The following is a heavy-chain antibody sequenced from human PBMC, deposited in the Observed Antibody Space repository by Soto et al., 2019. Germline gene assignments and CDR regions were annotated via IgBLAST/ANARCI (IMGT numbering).Heavy chain of an antibody. D-gene: IGHD3-16*01. J-gene: IGHJ4*02. CDR2: IKSDGTST. CDR1: GFSFDNYG. Sequence: PGRSLRLSCVASGFSFDNYGMSWVRQAPGKGLEWISAIKSDGTSTYYAASVEDRFTTSRDNSKNTLYLQLNSLRAEDTAVYYCAQLGLMTFSHKHYFNHWGRGTLVTVSS. V-gene: IGHV3-23*01. CDR3: AQLGLMTFSHKHYFNH.